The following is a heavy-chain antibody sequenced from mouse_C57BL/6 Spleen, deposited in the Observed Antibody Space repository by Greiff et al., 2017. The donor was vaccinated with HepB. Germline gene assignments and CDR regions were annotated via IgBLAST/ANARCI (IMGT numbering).Heavy chain of an antibody. Sequence: EVHLVESGGGLVKPGGSLKLSCAASGFTFSSYAMSWVRQTPEKRLEWVATISDGGSYTYYPDNVKGRFTISRDNAKNNLYLQMSHLKSEDTAMYYCARDEDYDGFAYWGQGTLVTVSA. CDR3: ARDEDYDGFAY. J-gene: IGHJ3*01. V-gene: IGHV5-4*01. D-gene: IGHD2-4*01. CDR2: ISDGGSYT. CDR1: GFTFSSYA.